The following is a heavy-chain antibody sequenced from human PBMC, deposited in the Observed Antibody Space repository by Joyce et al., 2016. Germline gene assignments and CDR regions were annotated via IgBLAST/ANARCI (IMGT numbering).Heavy chain of an antibody. CDR3: ATGGTYRNYYYFGMDV. J-gene: IGHJ6*02. CDR1: GFVFSSYG. D-gene: IGHD4-11*01. V-gene: IGHV3-30*03. CDR2: LSYDGSNE. Sequence: QVQLVESGGGVVQPGGSLRLSCAATGFVFSSYGMHWVRQAPGKGLEWLAILSYDGSNEYDADSVKGRFTISRDNSKNTVYLQMNSLRPEDTAVYYCATGGTYRNYYYFGMDVWGQGTTVTVSS.